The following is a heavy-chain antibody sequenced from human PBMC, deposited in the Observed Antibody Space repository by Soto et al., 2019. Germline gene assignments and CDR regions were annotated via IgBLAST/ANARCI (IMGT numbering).Heavy chain of an antibody. V-gene: IGHV4-34*01. CDR1: GGSFSGYY. CDR2: INHSGST. CDR3: ARDGLDRRFDP. Sequence: QVQLQQWGAGLLKPSETLSLTCAVYGGSFSGYYWSWIRQPPGKGLEWIGEINHSGSTYYNPSLKSRVTITVDTSKTQFSLKLSSVTPAATAVYYCARDGLDRRFDPRGQGTLVTVSS. D-gene: IGHD1-1*01. J-gene: IGHJ5*02.